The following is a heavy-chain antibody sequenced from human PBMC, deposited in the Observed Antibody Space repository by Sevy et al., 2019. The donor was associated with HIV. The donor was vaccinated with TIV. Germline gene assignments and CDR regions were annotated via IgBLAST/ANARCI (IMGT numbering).Heavy chain of an antibody. Sequence: GESLKISCKGSGYSFSSYWIGWVRQMPGKGLEWMGIIYPGDSDTRYSPSFQGQVTISADKSISTAYLQWCSLKASDTAMYYCARIEVVAATSTHASDIWGQGTMVTVSS. CDR3: ARIEVVAATSTHASDI. V-gene: IGHV5-51*01. J-gene: IGHJ3*02. CDR1: GYSFSSYW. D-gene: IGHD2-15*01. CDR2: IYPGDSDT.